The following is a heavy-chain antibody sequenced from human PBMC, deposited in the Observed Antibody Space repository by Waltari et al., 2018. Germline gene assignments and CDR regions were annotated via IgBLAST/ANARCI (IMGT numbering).Heavy chain of an antibody. D-gene: IGHD2-21*02. CDR2: VRYDGTNR. J-gene: IGHJ4*02. CDR1: GFTFSSYG. CDR3: ARSSGGGNSLLDY. V-gene: IGHV3-30*02. Sequence: QVQLVESGGGVVQPGGSLRLSCVTSGFTFSSYGMHWVRQAPGKGLEWVAFVRYDGTNRYYAESVKGRFTISRDNSKNTLYLQMSSLTLEDTAVYYCARSSGGGNSLLDYWGQGTRVIVSS.